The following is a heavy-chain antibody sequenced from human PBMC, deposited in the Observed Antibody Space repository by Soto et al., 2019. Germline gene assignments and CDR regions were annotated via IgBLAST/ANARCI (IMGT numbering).Heavy chain of an antibody. V-gene: IGHV1-18*04. CDR2: ISAYNGNT. CDR1: GYTFTSYG. CDR3: ARDLTPYYYGSGSNPIFDY. D-gene: IGHD3-10*01. J-gene: IGHJ4*02. Sequence: ASVKVSCKASGYTFTSYGISWVRQAPGQGLEWMGWISAYNGNTNYAQKLQGRVTMTTDTSTSTAYMELRSQRSDDTAVYYCARDLTPYYYGSGSNPIFDYWGQGTLVTVSS.